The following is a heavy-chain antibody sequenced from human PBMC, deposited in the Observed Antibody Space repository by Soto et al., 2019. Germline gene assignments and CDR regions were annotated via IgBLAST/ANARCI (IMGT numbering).Heavy chain of an antibody. CDR1: GGSISSGGTGSY. D-gene: IGHD1-1*01. Sequence: QVQLLESGPGLVKPSQTLSLTCTVSGGSISSGGTGSYWTWIRQLPGKGLEWIGYIYYTGNTYYNPTLKSRPTISIDPYENQFSLKLTSVTAADTAVYFCASGHDAYKVRYWGQGTLVTVSS. V-gene: IGHV4-31*03. CDR2: IYYTGNT. CDR3: ASGHDAYKVRY. J-gene: IGHJ4*02.